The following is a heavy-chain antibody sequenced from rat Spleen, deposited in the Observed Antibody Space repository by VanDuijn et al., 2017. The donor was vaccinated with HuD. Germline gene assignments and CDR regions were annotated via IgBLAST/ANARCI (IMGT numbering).Heavy chain of an antibody. J-gene: IGHJ3*01. D-gene: IGHD1-4*01. CDR2: INIDGGGT. Sequence: EVQLVETGGGLVQPGRSLKLSCVASGFTFSRYWMYWIRQAPGKGLEWISSINIDGGGTYYSDSVKGRFTISRDNAENTVYLQMNSLRSEDTATYYCATLPGYNWFAYWGQGTLVTVSS. CDR1: GFTFSRYW. CDR3: ATLPGYNWFAY. V-gene: IGHV5-58*01.